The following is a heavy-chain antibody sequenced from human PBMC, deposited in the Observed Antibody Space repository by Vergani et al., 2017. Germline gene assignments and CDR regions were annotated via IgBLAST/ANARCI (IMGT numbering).Heavy chain of an antibody. D-gene: IGHD3-16*01. CDR3: ARDRGIVWGIDY. CDR2: IYTSGST. V-gene: IGHV4-61*02. Sequence: QVQLQESGPGLVKPSQTLSLTCTVSGGSISSGSYYWSWIRQPAGKGLEWIGRIYTSGSTNYNPTRKSRVTISVDTSKNQFSLKLSSVTAADTAVYYCARDRGIVWGIDYWGQGTLVTVSS. CDR1: GGSISSGSYY. J-gene: IGHJ4*02.